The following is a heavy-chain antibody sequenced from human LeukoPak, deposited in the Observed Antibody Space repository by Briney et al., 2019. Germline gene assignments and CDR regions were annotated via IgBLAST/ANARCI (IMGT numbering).Heavy chain of an antibody. CDR3: ARDHNFWSGWQNDALDI. CDR1: GFTFDDYA. CDR2: ISWNSGSI. J-gene: IGHJ3*02. D-gene: IGHD3-3*01. V-gene: IGHV3-9*01. Sequence: PGGSLRLSCAASGFTFDDYAMHWVRQAPGKGLEWVSGISWNSGSIGYADSVKGRFTISRDNSKNTLYLQMNSLRAEDTAVYYCARDHNFWSGWQNDALDIWGQGTMVTVSS.